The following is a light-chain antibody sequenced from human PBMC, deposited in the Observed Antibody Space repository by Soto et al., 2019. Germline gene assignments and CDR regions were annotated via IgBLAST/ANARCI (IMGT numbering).Light chain of an antibody. Sequence: QSALTQPRSVSGSPGQSVTISCSGTSSDVGGYEYVSWYQQHPGEAPTLIIYHVAQRPSGVPDRFSASKSGTTASLTISGLQAEDEAEYFCCSYAAGQTLVFGGGTKLTVL. V-gene: IGLV2-11*01. CDR1: SSDVGGYEY. CDR3: CSYAAGQTLV. CDR2: HVA. J-gene: IGLJ2*01.